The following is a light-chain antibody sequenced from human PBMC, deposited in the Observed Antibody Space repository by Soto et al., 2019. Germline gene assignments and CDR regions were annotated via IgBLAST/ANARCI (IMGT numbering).Light chain of an antibody. CDR3: QQYSSYSWT. V-gene: IGKV1-5*01. CDR1: QSIGRW. Sequence: DIQMTQSPASLSSSVGDRVIITCRASQSIGRWLAWYQQKPGKAPNLLIYDASSLESGVPSRFSGSGSGTEFSLTISNLQPDDFATYYCQQYSSYSWTFGRGTKVDIK. CDR2: DAS. J-gene: IGKJ1*01.